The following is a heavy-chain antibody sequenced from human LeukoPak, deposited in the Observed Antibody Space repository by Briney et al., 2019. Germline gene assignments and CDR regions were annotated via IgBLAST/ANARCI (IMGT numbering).Heavy chain of an antibody. Sequence: AGGSLRLSCAASGFTFSSYAMSWVRQAPGKGLEWVSAISGSGGSTYYADSVKGRFTISRDNSKNTLYLQMNSLRAEDTAVYYCTTDWYYDILTGFDPWGQGTLVTVSS. CDR1: GFTFSSYA. CDR3: TTDWYYDILTGFDP. CDR2: ISGSGGST. J-gene: IGHJ5*02. V-gene: IGHV3-23*01. D-gene: IGHD3-9*01.